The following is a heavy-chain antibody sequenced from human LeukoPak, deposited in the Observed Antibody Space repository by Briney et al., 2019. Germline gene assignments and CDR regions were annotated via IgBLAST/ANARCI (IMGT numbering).Heavy chain of an antibody. CDR3: ARGRSLGLLDY. CDR2: INHSGST. Sequence: SETLSLTCAVYGGSFSGYYWSWIRQPPGKGLEWIGEINHSGSTNYDPPLKSRVTISVDTSKNQFSLKLSSVTAADTAVYYCARGRSLGLLDYWGQGTLVTVSS. D-gene: IGHD3-3*02. J-gene: IGHJ4*02. V-gene: IGHV4-34*01. CDR1: GGSFSGYY.